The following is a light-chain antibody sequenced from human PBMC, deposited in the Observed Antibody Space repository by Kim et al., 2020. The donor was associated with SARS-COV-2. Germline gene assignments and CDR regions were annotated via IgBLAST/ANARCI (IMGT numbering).Light chain of an antibody. V-gene: IGLV2-8*01. Sequence: SPDQSVSTSCSGPSSDLPFTLVSWYQQYPGKAPMLIMYEVSKRPSGVPVRCSGSKSGNTASLTVSGLQAEDEADYYCASHAPNIYMFGTGTKVTVL. CDR2: EVS. CDR1: SSDLPFTL. CDR3: ASHAPNIYM. J-gene: IGLJ1*01.